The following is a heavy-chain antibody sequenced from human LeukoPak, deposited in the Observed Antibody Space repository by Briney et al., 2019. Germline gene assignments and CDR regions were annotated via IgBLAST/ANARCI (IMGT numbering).Heavy chain of an antibody. Sequence: GGSLRLSCSASGFTFRSYWMHWVRQAPGKGLVWVSRINIDGRTTNYADSVKGRFTISRDNAKNTLYLQMDRLRAEDTAVYYCARGPSFSYYYYYMDVWGKGTTATVSS. D-gene: IGHD3-16*02. CDR1: GFTFRSYW. V-gene: IGHV3-74*01. CDR3: ARGPSFSYYYYYMDV. CDR2: INIDGRTT. J-gene: IGHJ6*03.